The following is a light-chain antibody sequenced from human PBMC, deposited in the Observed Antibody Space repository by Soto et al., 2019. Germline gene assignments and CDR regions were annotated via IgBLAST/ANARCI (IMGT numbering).Light chain of an antibody. CDR3: QQRSNWPIT. CDR2: GVS. CDR1: QSVHSY. J-gene: IGKJ5*01. V-gene: IGKV3-11*01. Sequence: IVMAPASATLSVSPGGRGTLSCRASQSVHSYLGWYQQKPGLAPRLLIYGVSTRATGIPARFSGSGSGTDFTLTISSLEPEDFAVYYCQQRSNWPITFGQGTRLEIK.